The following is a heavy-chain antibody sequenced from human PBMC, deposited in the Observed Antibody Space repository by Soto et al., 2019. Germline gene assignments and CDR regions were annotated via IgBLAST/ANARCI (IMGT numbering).Heavy chain of an antibody. CDR2: IFYSGKT. CDR3: ARGLNSSGWYYGWFDP. Sequence: SETLSLTCTVSGDSITSGGFYWNWIRQHPGKGLEWIGNIFYSGKTHYNPSLKSRVTISVDTSKNQFSLKLSSVTAADTAVYYCARGLNSSGWYYGWFDPWGQGTLVTVSS. J-gene: IGHJ5*02. V-gene: IGHV4-31*03. D-gene: IGHD6-19*01. CDR1: GDSITSGGFY.